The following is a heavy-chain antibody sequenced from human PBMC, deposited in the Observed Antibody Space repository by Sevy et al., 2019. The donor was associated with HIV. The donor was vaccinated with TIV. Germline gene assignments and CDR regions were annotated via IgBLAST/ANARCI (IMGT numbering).Heavy chain of an antibody. D-gene: IGHD6-6*01. CDR2: ISYDGSNK. J-gene: IGHJ3*02. Sequence: GGSLRLSCAASGFTFSSYGMHWVRQAPGKGLEWVAVISYDGSNKYYADSVKGRFTISRDNSKNTLYLQMNSLRAEDTAVYYCAKGLIAARLHAFDIWGQGTMVTVS. CDR3: AKGLIAARLHAFDI. CDR1: GFTFSSYG. V-gene: IGHV3-30*18.